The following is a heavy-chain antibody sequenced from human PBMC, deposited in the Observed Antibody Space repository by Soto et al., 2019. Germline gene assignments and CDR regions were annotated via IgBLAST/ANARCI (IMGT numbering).Heavy chain of an antibody. CDR1: GGTFSSYA. CDR3: ARGWELEYYFDY. Sequence: SVKLSCKASGGTFSSYAISWVRQAPGQGLEWMGGIIPIFGTANYAQKFQGRVTITADESTSTAYMELSSLRSEDTAVYYCARGWELEYYFDYWGQGTLVTVSS. J-gene: IGHJ4*02. V-gene: IGHV1-69*13. CDR2: IIPIFGTA. D-gene: IGHD1-1*01.